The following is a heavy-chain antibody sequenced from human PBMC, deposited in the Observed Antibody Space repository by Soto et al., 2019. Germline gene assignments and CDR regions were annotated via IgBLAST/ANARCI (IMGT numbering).Heavy chain of an antibody. Sequence: QVQLVQSGAEVRKPGSSVKVSCKASGGTFSSHAINWVRQAPGQGLEWMGGVIPIFSTANYAQKFQGRVTITADESTTTVYMELMSLRSEDTAVYYCARHPQNYDILTVHGYIGMDVWGQGTTVTVSS. CDR1: GGTFSSHA. J-gene: IGHJ6*02. V-gene: IGHV1-69*01. CDR2: VIPIFSTA. D-gene: IGHD3-9*01. CDR3: ARHPQNYDILTVHGYIGMDV.